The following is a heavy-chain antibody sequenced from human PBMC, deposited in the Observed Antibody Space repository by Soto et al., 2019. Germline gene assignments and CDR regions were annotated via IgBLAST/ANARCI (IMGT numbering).Heavy chain of an antibody. J-gene: IGHJ6*02. D-gene: IGHD2-2*01. V-gene: IGHV5-51*01. CDR1: GYSFTSYW. CDR3: AISCSSTSVGYMDV. CDR2: IYPGNSDT. Sequence: PGESLKISCKTSGYSFTSYWIHWVRQMPGKELEWMGSIYPGNSDTRYSPSFQGHVTISADSSSSTAYLQWSSLKASDAAMYYCAISCSSTSVGYMDVWGQGTTVTVSS.